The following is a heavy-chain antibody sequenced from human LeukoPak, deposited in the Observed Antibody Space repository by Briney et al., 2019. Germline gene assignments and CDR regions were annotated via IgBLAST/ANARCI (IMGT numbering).Heavy chain of an antibody. V-gene: IGHV3-21*01. CDR2: ISISSSYI. Sequence: GGSLRLSCAASGFTFSSYSMNWVRQAPGKGLEWVSSISISSSYIYYADSVKGRFTIARDNAKNSVYLEMNSLRADDTAVYYCARSARLMKGVVEVTALDDWGQGTLVTVSS. CDR3: ARSARLMKGVVEVTALDD. J-gene: IGHJ4*02. D-gene: IGHD3-3*01. CDR1: GFTFSSYS.